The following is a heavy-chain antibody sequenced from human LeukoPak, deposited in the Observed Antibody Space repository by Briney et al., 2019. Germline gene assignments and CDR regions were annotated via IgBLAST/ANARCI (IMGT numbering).Heavy chain of an antibody. CDR1: GYTFTSYD. Sequence: ASVKVSCKASGYTFTSYDINWVRQATGQGLEWMGRMNLNSGNTGYAQKFQGRVTMTRNTSIITAYMELSSLRSEDTAVYYCARGPSRVRWFGELLNYWFDPWGQGTLVTVSS. CDR2: MNLNSGNT. CDR3: ARGPSRVRWFGELLNYWFDP. J-gene: IGHJ5*02. D-gene: IGHD3-10*01. V-gene: IGHV1-8*01.